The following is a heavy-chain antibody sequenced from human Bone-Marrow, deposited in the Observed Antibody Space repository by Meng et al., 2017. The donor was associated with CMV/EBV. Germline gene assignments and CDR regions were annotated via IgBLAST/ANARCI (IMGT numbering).Heavy chain of an antibody. J-gene: IGHJ6*02. V-gene: IGHV6-1*01. CDR2: TYYRSKWYN. CDR3: AREYYDFWSGPLDYYYYGMDV. CDR1: GDSVSSNSAA. D-gene: IGHD3-3*01. Sequence: SETLSLTCAISGDSVSSNSAAWNWIRQSPSRGLEWLGRTYYRSKWYNDYAVSVKSRITINPDTSKNQFSLQLNSVTPEDTAVYYCAREYYDFWSGPLDYYYYGMDVWGQGTTVTVSS.